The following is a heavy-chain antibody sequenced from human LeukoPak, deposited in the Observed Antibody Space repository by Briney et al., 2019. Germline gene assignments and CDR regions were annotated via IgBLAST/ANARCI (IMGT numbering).Heavy chain of an antibody. J-gene: IGHJ5*02. Sequence: SETLSLTCTVSGGSISSSHWSWIRQSPGKGLEWIGYIYYSGSTNYNPSLTSRVTISLDTSRNEISLRLSSVTAADTAVYWCARLIFMSDYGHNWFDPWGQGTQVTVSS. D-gene: IGHD3-16*01. CDR3: ARLIFMSDYGHNWFDP. CDR1: GGSISSSH. CDR2: IYYSGST. V-gene: IGHV4-59*08.